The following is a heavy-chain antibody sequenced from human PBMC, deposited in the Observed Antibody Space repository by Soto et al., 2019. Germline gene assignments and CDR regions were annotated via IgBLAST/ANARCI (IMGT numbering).Heavy chain of an antibody. CDR3: AREAGSSGIYGMDV. D-gene: IGHD6-13*01. Sequence: GGSLRLSCAASGFTVSSNYMSWVRQAPGKGLEWVSVIYSGGSTYYADSVKGRFTISRDNSKNTLYLQMNSLRAEDTAVYYCAREAGSSGIYGMDVSGQGTTVTVSS. CDR2: IYSGGST. J-gene: IGHJ6*02. V-gene: IGHV3-66*01. CDR1: GFTVSSNY.